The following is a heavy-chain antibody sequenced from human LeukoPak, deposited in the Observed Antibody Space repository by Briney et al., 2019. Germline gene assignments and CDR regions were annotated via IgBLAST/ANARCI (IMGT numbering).Heavy chain of an antibody. Sequence: ASVKVSCKASGYTFTSYGISWVRQAPGQGLEWMGWISAYNGNTNYAQKLQGRVTMTTDTSTSTAYMELRSLRSDDTAVYYCARTTPNDHIVVVPAAMGGFVDYWGQGTLVTVSS. CDR3: ARTTPNDHIVVVPAAMGGFVDY. CDR1: GYTFTSYG. V-gene: IGHV1-18*01. CDR2: ISAYNGNT. J-gene: IGHJ4*02. D-gene: IGHD2-2*01.